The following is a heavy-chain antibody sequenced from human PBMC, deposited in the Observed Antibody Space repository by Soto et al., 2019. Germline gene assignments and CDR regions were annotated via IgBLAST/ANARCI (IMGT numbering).Heavy chain of an antibody. CDR1: GFSLSTSGVD. D-gene: IGHD5-12*01. V-gene: IGHV2-5*02. Sequence: QITLKESGPTLVKPTQTLTLTCTFSGFSLSTSGVDVGWIRQPPGKALEWLALIYWDDDKRYSPSLKSRLTITKDTSKNQVVLTMTNMDPVDTATYYCAHIFGGYDYFDYWGLGTLVTVSS. J-gene: IGHJ4*02. CDR2: IYWDDDK. CDR3: AHIFGGYDYFDY.